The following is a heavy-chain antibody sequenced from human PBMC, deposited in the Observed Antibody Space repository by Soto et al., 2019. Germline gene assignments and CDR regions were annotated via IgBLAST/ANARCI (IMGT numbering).Heavy chain of an antibody. V-gene: IGHV3-23*01. CDR1: GFIFSNYA. CDR2: IRGSGGPT. CDR3: VKDFRVGYDWTHD. D-gene: IGHD5-12*01. Sequence: DVQLLESGGDLVQPGGSLRLSCAASGFIFSNYAMSWVRQAPGKGLEWVSLIRGSGGPTNYADSVKGRFTVSRDNSNTILLLQMNSLRAEDTAVYYCVKDFRVGYDWTHDWGQGTLVTVSS. J-gene: IGHJ4*02.